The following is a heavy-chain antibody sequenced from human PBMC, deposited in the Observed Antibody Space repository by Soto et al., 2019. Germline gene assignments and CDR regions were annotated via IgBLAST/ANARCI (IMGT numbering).Heavy chain of an antibody. CDR1: GYTFTSYG. V-gene: IGHV1-18*01. CDR3: ARDKSYYDFWSGYLSYYYYGMDV. Sequence: ASVKVSCKASGYTFTSYGISWVRQAPGQGLEWMRWISAYNGNTNYAQKLQGRVTMTTDTSTSTAYMELRSLRSDDTAVYYCARDKSYYDFWSGYLSYYYYGMDVWGQGTTVTVSS. CDR2: ISAYNGNT. J-gene: IGHJ6*02. D-gene: IGHD3-3*01.